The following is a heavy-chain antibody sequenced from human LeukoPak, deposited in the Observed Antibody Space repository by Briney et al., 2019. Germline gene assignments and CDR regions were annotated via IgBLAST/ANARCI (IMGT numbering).Heavy chain of an antibody. D-gene: IGHD3-22*01. Sequence: PGGSLRLSCAASGFTLSSYAMHWVRQAPGKGLEWVAVISYDGSNKYYADSVKGRFTISRDNSKNTLYLQMNSLRAEDTAVYYCVYYDSPAADWGQGTLVTVSS. V-gene: IGHV3-30-3*01. J-gene: IGHJ4*02. CDR3: VYYDSPAAD. CDR2: ISYDGSNK. CDR1: GFTLSSYA.